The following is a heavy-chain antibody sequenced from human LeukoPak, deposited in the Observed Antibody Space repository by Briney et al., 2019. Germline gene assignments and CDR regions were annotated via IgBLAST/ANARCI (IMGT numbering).Heavy chain of an antibody. J-gene: IGHJ4*02. CDR2: IFYDGSNK. CDR3: ARDQALYFSYGDY. D-gene: IGHD2/OR15-2a*01. CDR1: GFTFSNYG. Sequence: GGSLRLSCAASGFTFSNYGMHWVRQAPGKGLEWLAAIFYDGSNKYYADTVKGRFTISRDHSKNTLYLQVNSLRAEDTAVYYCARDQALYFSYGDYWGQGTLVTVSS. V-gene: IGHV3-33*01.